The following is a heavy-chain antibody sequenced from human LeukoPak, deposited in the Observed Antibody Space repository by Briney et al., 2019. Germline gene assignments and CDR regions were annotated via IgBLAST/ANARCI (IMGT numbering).Heavy chain of an antibody. CDR1: GGSISSNSYY. Sequence: PSETLSLTCTVSGGSISSNSYYWGWIRQPPGKGLEWIGTIYYSGNTYYNPSLKSRVTISVDRSKNQFSLKLSSVTAADTAVYYCARSPLSHSSSWLNHYYYYYMDVWGKGTTVTVSS. CDR2: IYYSGNT. D-gene: IGHD6-13*01. V-gene: IGHV4-39*07. J-gene: IGHJ6*03. CDR3: ARSPLSHSSSWLNHYYYYYMDV.